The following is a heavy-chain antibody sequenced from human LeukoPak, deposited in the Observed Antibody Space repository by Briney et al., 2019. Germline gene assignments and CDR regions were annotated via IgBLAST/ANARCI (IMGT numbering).Heavy chain of an antibody. D-gene: IGHD2-15*01. J-gene: IGHJ4*02. CDR2: ISYDGSNK. CDR1: GFTFSSYW. V-gene: IGHV3-30-3*01. CDR3: ARDRLDSYVFIFDY. Sequence: GGSLRLSCAASGFTFSSYWMSWVRQAPGKGLEWVAVISYDGSNKYYADSVKGRFTISRDNTKNTLYLQMNSLRAEDTAVYYCARDRLDSYVFIFDYWGQGTLVTVSS.